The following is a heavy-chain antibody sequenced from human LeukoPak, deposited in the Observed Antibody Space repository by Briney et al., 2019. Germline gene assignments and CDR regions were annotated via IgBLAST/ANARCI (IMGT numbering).Heavy chain of an antibody. CDR1: GFTFSSYE. V-gene: IGHV3-48*03. CDR3: AREWVLNY. J-gene: IGHJ4*02. D-gene: IGHD2-2*03. Sequence: GGSLRLSCAASGFTFSSYEMNWVRQAPGKGLEWVSYISSSGSNIYYADSVKGRFPISRDNAKNSLYLQMNSLRAEDTAVYYCAREWVLNYWGQGTLVTVSS. CDR2: ISSSGSNI.